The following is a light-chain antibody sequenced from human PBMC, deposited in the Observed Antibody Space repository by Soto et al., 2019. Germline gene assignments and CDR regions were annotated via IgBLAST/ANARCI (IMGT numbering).Light chain of an antibody. J-gene: IGKJ4*01. CDR2: DAS. Sequence: EIVLTQSAANLSLSPGEGASLXCRASQSVGSDFGWYQQTPGQAPRLLIFDASNRATGSPARFSGSGSATDFILTISSLEPEDFAVYYGQQHSNWLLTFGGGTKVDIK. V-gene: IGKV3-11*01. CDR3: QQHSNWLLT. CDR1: QSVGSD.